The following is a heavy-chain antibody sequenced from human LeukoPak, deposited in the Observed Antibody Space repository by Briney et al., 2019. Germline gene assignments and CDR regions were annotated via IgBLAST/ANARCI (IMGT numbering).Heavy chain of an antibody. D-gene: IGHD3-10*01. Sequence: SETLSLTCTVSGGSISSGGYYWSWIRQHPGKGLEWIGYIYYSGSTYYNPSLKSRVTISVGTSKNQFSLKLSSVTAADTAVYYCARDRRLLWFGELFHAPSYGMDVWGQGTTVTVSS. CDR1: GGSISSGGYY. CDR2: IYYSGST. CDR3: ARDRRLLWFGELFHAPSYGMDV. V-gene: IGHV4-31*03. J-gene: IGHJ6*02.